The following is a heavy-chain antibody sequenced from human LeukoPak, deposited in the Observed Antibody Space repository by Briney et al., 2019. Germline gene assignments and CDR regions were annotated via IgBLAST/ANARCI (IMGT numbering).Heavy chain of an antibody. CDR3: AKSSGSESPQRSFDY. J-gene: IGHJ4*02. V-gene: IGHV3-23*01. CDR1: GFTFISYA. Sequence: GESLRLSCAASGFTFISYAMSWVRQAPGKGLEWVSGISGSGGITYYADSVKGRFTISRDNSQNTLYLQMNSLRAEDTALYYCAKSSGSESPQRSFDYWGQGTLVTVSS. D-gene: IGHD3-10*01. CDR2: ISGSGGIT.